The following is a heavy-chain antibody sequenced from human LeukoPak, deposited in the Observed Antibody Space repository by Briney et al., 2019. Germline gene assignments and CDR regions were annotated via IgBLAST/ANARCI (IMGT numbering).Heavy chain of an antibody. V-gene: IGHV5-51*01. CDR2: IYPGDSDT. J-gene: IGHJ5*02. CDR3: ARRSPYYYDSSGFDP. D-gene: IGHD3-22*01. Sequence: GESLKISCKGSGYSFTSYWFGWVRQMPGKGLEWMGIIYPGDSDTSYSPSFQGQVTISADKSISTAYLQWSSLKASETAMYYCARRSPYYYDSSGFDPWGQGTLVTVSS. CDR1: GYSFTSYW.